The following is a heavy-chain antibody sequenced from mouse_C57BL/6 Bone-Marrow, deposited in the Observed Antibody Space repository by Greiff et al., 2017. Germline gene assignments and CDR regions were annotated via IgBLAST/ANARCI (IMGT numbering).Heavy chain of an antibody. CDR2: FHPYNDDT. D-gene: IGHD1-1*01. CDR1: GYTFTTYP. J-gene: IGHJ1*03. CDR3: ARSYYGSSRYWYFDV. V-gene: IGHV1-47*01. Sequence: VQLQQSGAELVKPGASVKMSCKASGYTFTTYPIEWMKQNHGKSLEWIGNFHPYNDDTKYNEKLKGKATLTVEKSSSTVYLELSRLTYDDSAVYYCARSYYGSSRYWYFDVWGTGTTVTVSS.